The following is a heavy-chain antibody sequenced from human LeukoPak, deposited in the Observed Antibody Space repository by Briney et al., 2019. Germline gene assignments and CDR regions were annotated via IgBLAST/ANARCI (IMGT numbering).Heavy chain of an antibody. Sequence: GGSLRPSCAASGFTFSSYAMNWVRQAPGKGLEWVSTISGSGGSTDYADSVKGRFTISRDNSKTTLYLQMNSLRAEDTAVYYCAKDRGHCTNGVCHNYYYMDVWGKGTTVTVSS. V-gene: IGHV3-23*01. D-gene: IGHD2-8*01. CDR1: GFTFSSYA. CDR2: ISGSGGST. J-gene: IGHJ6*03. CDR3: AKDRGHCTNGVCHNYYYMDV.